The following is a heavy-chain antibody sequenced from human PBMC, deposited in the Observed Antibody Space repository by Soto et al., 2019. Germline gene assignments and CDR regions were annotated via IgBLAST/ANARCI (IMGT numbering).Heavy chain of an antibody. D-gene: IGHD3-10*01. CDR1: GGSFSGYY. CDR2: IYYSGST. J-gene: IGHJ4*02. V-gene: IGHV4-59*01. Sequence: SETLSLTCAVYGGSFSGYYWSWIRQPPGKGLEWIGYIYYSGSTNYNPSLKSRVTISVDTSKNQFSLKLSSVTAADTAVYYCARSRGGYFDYWGQGTLVTVS. CDR3: ARSRGGYFDY.